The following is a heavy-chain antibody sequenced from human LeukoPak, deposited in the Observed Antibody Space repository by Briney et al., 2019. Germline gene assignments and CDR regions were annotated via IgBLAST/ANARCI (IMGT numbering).Heavy chain of an antibody. CDR3: ARAEITMVRGVIITGYYFDY. V-gene: IGHV4-59*01. CDR1: GGSISSYY. Sequence: SETLSLTCTVSGGSISSYYWSWIRQPLGKGVEWIGYIYYSGSTNYNPSLKSRVTISVDTSKNQFSLKLSSVTAADTAVYYCARAEITMVRGVIITGYYFDYWGQGTLVTVSS. D-gene: IGHD3-10*01. CDR2: IYYSGST. J-gene: IGHJ4*02.